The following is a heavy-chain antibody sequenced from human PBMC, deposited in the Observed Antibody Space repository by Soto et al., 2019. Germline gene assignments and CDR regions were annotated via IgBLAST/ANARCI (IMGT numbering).Heavy chain of an antibody. CDR3: ARGRENSYGLSDWYFDL. D-gene: IGHD5-18*01. J-gene: IGHJ2*01. CDR2: IYYSGST. V-gene: IGHV4-61*08. Sequence: SETLSLTCTVSGGSISSGGYYWRWIRQHPGKGLEWIGYIYYSGSTNYNPSLKSRVTISVDTSKNQFSLKLSSVTAADTAVYYCARGRENSYGLSDWYFDLWGRGTLVTVSS. CDR1: GGSISSGGYY.